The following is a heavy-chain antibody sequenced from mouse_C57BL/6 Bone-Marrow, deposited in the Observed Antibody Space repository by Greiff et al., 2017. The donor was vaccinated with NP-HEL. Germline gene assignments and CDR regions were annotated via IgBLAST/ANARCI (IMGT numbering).Heavy chain of an antibody. V-gene: IGHV6-3*01. CDR2: IRLKSDNYAT. CDR3: TDRYAMDY. Sequence: EVQGVESGGGLVQPGGSMKLSCVASGFTFSNYWMNWVRQSPEKGLEWVAQIRLKSDNYATHYAESVKGRFTISRDDSKSSVYLQMNNLRAEDTGIYYCTDRYAMDYWGQGTSVTVSS. CDR1: GFTFSNYW. J-gene: IGHJ4*01.